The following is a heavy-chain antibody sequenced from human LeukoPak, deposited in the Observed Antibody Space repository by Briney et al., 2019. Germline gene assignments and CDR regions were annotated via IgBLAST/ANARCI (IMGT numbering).Heavy chain of an antibody. J-gene: IGHJ5*02. CDR3: ARDFGIAAAGFDP. CDR1: GYTFTGYY. V-gene: IGHV1-2*02. CDR2: INPNSGGT. Sequence: ASVKVSCKASGYTFTGYYMHWVRQAPGQGLEWMGWINPNSGGTNYAQKFQGRVTMTRDTSISTAYMELSRLRSDDTAVYYCARDFGIAAAGFDPWGQGTLVTVSS. D-gene: IGHD6-13*01.